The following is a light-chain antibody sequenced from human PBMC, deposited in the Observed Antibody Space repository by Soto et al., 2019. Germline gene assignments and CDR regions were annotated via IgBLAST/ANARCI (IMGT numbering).Light chain of an antibody. CDR1: QSVSSN. V-gene: IGKV3-15*01. Sequence: MARSPATLSVSPLEIATLSFTSSQSVSSNLAWYQQKPGQAPSLLIYGASTRATGTPARFSGSGSGTEFTLTISSLQSEDFAVYYWQQYNNWPPITFGQAIPLELK. J-gene: IGKJ5*01. CDR3: QQYNNWPPIT. CDR2: GAS.